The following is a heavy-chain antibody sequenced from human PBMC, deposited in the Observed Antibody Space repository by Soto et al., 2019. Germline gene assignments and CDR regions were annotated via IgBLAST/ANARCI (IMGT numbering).Heavy chain of an antibody. Sequence: QVQLQESGPGLVKPSQTLSLTCTVSGGSISSGGYYWSWIRQHPGKGLEWIGYIYYSGSTYYNPSLNSRVTIAVDTSKTQFSLKLSSVTAADTAVYYCARGTFGYDSGAPGWFDPWGQGTLVTVSS. CDR2: IYYSGST. CDR1: GGSISSGGYY. J-gene: IGHJ5*02. CDR3: ARGTFGYDSGAPGWFDP. D-gene: IGHD3-22*01. V-gene: IGHV4-31*03.